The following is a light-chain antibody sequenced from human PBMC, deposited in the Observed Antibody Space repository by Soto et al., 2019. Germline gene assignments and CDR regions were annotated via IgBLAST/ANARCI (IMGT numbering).Light chain of an antibody. V-gene: IGLV7-46*01. Sequence: QAVVTQEPSLTVSPGGTVTLTYGSSTGAVTSGHYPYWFQQKPGQAPRTLIYDISKKHSWTPDRFSGSLLGDKAALTLSGVQPEDEAEYYCLLTYSDAVVFGGGTKLTVL. J-gene: IGLJ3*02. CDR3: LLTYSDAVV. CDR1: TGAVTSGHY. CDR2: DIS.